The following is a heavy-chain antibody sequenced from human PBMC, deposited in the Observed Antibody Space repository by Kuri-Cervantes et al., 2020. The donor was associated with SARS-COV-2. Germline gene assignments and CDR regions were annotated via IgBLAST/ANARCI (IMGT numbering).Heavy chain of an antibody. CDR1: GGSFSGHY. V-gene: IGHV4-34*01. CDR3: ARRHCSSISCYLRHNGYFQH. Sequence: SETLSLTCAVYGGSFSGHYWTWIRQPPGKGLDWIGEINHSGSTNYNPSLKSRVTISVDTSKNQFSLKLSSMTAADTAVYYCARRHCSSISCYLRHNGYFQHWGQGTLVTVSS. CDR2: INHSGST. D-gene: IGHD2-2*01. J-gene: IGHJ1*01.